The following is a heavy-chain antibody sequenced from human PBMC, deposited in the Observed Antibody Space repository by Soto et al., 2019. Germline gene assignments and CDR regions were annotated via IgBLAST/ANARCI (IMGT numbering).Heavy chain of an antibody. CDR3: AIGPPIEIATITNAFDI. J-gene: IGHJ3*02. CDR1: GFTFSSYA. D-gene: IGHD5-12*01. CDR2: ISYDGSYK. V-gene: IGHV3-30-3*01. Sequence: GGSLRLSCAASGFTFSSYAMHWVRQAPGKGLEWVAVISYDGSYKYYSDSVKGRFTISGDISRNTLYLQMNSLRADDSAVYYCAIGPPIEIATITNAFDIWGQGTMVTVSS.